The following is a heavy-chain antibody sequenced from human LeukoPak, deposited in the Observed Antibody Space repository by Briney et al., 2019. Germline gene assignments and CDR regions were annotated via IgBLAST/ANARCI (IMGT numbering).Heavy chain of an antibody. CDR1: GGSISSYY. D-gene: IGHD3-22*01. CDR3: ARGTYYYDSSGYYAFDI. CDR2: IYTSGST. Sequence: SETLSLTCIVPGGSISSYYWSWIRQPAGKGLEWIGRIYTSGSTNYNPSLKSRVTMSVDTSKNQFSLKLSSVTAADTAVYYCARGTYYYDSSGYYAFDIWGQGTMVTVSS. J-gene: IGHJ3*02. V-gene: IGHV4-4*07.